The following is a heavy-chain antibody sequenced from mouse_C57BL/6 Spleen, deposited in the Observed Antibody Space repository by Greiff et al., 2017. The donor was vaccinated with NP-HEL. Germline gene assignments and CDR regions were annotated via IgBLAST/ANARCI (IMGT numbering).Heavy chain of an antibody. D-gene: IGHD2-4*01. J-gene: IGHJ4*01. Sequence: EVQGVESGGGLVKPGGSLKLSCAASGFTFSDYGMPWVRQAPEKGLEWVAYISSGSGTISYADTVKGRFTISRDNAKNTLFLQMTSLRSEDTAMDYCARAFYYDYDGYDLDYWGQGTSVTVSS. CDR3: ARAFYYDYDGYDLDY. CDR1: GFTFSDYG. V-gene: IGHV5-17*01. CDR2: ISSGSGTI.